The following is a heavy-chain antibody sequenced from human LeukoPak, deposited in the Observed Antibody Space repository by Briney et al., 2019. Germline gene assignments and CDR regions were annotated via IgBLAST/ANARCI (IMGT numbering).Heavy chain of an antibody. V-gene: IGHV4-61*02. J-gene: IGHJ5*02. CDR1: GGSISSGSYY. Sequence: PSETLSLTCTVSGGSISSGSYYWSWIRQPAGKGLEWIGRIYTSGSTNYNPSLKSRVTISLDTSKNQFSLKLSSVTAADTAVYYCARHWSTSYYYDSSGLDPWGQGTLVTVSS. CDR3: ARHWSTSYYYDSSGLDP. CDR2: IYTSGST. D-gene: IGHD3-22*01.